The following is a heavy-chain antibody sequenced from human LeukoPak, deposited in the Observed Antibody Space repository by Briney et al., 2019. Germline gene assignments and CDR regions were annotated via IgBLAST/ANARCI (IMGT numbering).Heavy chain of an antibody. D-gene: IGHD3-22*01. Sequence: SETLSLTCTVSGGSISSYYWSWIRQPAGKGLEWIGRIYTSGSTNYNPSLKSRVTMSVDTSKNQFSLKLSSVTAADTAVYYCCGTLLPTGWFDPWGQGTLVTVSS. V-gene: IGHV4-4*07. CDR1: GGSISSYY. CDR3: CGTLLPTGWFDP. J-gene: IGHJ5*02. CDR2: IYTSGST.